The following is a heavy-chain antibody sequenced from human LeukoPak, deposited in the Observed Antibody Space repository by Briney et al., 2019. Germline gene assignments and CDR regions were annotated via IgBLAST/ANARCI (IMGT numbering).Heavy chain of an antibody. CDR3: AKGYVLPSYPTFDY. CDR1: GFTFSSYA. V-gene: IGHV3-23*01. J-gene: IGHJ4*02. Sequence: GGSLRLSCAASGFTFSSYALSWVRQAPGKGLEWVSVINASGGTTYYADSVKGRFTISRDTSKDTVYLQMHSLRAEDTAVCYCAKGYVLPSYPTFDYWGQGTLDTVSS. CDR2: INASGGTT. D-gene: IGHD3-9*01.